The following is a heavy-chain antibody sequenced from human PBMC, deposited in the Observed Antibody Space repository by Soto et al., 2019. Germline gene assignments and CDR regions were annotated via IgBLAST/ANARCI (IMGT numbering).Heavy chain of an antibody. J-gene: IGHJ6*02. Sequence: QVQLVQSGAEVKKPGSSVKVSCKASGGTFSSYAISWVRQAPGQGLEWMGGIIPIFGTANYAQKFQGRVTITADESTSTAYMELSSLRSEDTAVYYCARGEAPTVTTQVSYCYGRDVWGQGTTVTVSS. CDR3: ARGEAPTVTTQVSYCYGRDV. CDR2: IIPIFGTA. CDR1: GGTFSSYA. V-gene: IGHV1-69*01. D-gene: IGHD4-17*01.